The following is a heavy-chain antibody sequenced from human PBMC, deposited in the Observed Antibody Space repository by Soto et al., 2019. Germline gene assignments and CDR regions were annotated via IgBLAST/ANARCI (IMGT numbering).Heavy chain of an antibody. Sequence: QVQLVQSGAEVKKPGASVKVSCKASGYTFTSYGISWVRQAPGQGLEWMGWISAYNGNTNYAQKLQGRVTMTTDTPTSTAYMELRSLRSDDTAVYYCARDLYCSGGSCYSGYYGMDVWGQGTTVTVSS. CDR2: ISAYNGNT. CDR3: ARDLYCSGGSCYSGYYGMDV. J-gene: IGHJ6*02. D-gene: IGHD2-15*01. V-gene: IGHV1-18*04. CDR1: GYTFTSYG.